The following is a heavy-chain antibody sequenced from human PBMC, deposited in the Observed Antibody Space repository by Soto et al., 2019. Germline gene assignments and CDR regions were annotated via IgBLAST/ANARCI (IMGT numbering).Heavy chain of an antibody. CDR2: MNPNSGHT. CDR1: GYTFTSHD. J-gene: IGHJ5*02. D-gene: IGHD2-2*01. V-gene: IGHV1-8*01. Sequence: QVQLVQSGAEVKKPGASVKVSCKASGYTFTSHDINWMRQTTGQGLEWMGWMNPNSGHTNSAQKFQGRVTMTRDTSINTAYMELINLRSEDTAIYYCASDMSTTWGQGTLVTVSS. CDR3: ASDMSTT.